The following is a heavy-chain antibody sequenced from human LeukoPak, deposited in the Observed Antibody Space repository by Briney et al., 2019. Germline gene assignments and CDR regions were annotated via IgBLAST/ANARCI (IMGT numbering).Heavy chain of an antibody. Sequence: ASVKVSCKASGYTFTSYGISWGRQAPGQGLEWVGWISAYTGNTNYAQKLQGRVTMTTDTSTSTAYMELRSLRSDDTAVYYCARDLTPLWFGDYWGQGTLVTVSS. J-gene: IGHJ4*02. CDR3: ARDLTPLWFGDY. CDR2: ISAYTGNT. CDR1: GYTFTSYG. D-gene: IGHD3-10*01. V-gene: IGHV1-18*01.